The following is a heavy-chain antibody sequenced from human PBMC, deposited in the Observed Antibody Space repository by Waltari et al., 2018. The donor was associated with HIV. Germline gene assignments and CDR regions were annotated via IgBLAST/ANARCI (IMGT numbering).Heavy chain of an antibody. CDR1: GGSFSGYY. CDR2: INHSGST. Sequence: QVQLQQWGAGLLKPSETLSLTCAVYGGSFSGYYWSWIRQPPGKGLEWIGEINHSGSTNYNPSLKSRVTISVDTSKNQFSLKLSSVTAADTAVYYCARVGSTATFDYWGQGTLVTVSS. CDR3: ARVGSTATFDY. V-gene: IGHV4-34*01. D-gene: IGHD2-15*01. J-gene: IGHJ4*02.